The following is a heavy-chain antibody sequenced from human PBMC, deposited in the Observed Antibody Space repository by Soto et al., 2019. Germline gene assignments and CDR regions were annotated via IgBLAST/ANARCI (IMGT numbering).Heavy chain of an antibody. J-gene: IGHJ6*02. Sequence: EVQLVESGGGLVQPGGSLKLSCAASGFTFSGSAMHWVRQASGKGLEWVGRIRSKANSYATAYAASVKGRFTISRDDSKNTAYLQMDSLKTDDTAVYYCTSSALLDYYYCCGMDVWGQGTTVTVCS. D-gene: IGHD2-21*01. CDR3: TSSALLDYYYCCGMDV. CDR1: GFTFSGSA. CDR2: IRSKANSYAT. V-gene: IGHV3-73*02.